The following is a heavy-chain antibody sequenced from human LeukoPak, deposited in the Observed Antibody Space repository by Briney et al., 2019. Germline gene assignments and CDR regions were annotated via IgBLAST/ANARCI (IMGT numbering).Heavy chain of an antibody. CDR2: INHSGST. Sequence: SETLSLTCAVYGGSFSGYYWSWIRQPPGKGLEWIGEINHSGSTNYNPSLKSRVTISVDTSKNQFSLKLSSVTAADTAVYYCARANYDYVWGSYRYTAYFDYWGQGTLVTVSS. D-gene: IGHD3-16*02. CDR3: ARANYDYVWGSYRYTAYFDY. V-gene: IGHV4-34*01. CDR1: GGSFSGYY. J-gene: IGHJ4*02.